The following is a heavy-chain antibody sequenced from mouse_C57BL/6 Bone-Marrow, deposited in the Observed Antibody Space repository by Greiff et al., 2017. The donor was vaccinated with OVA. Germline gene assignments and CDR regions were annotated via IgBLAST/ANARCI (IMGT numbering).Heavy chain of an antibody. CDR2: ISSGGSYT. D-gene: IGHD2-1*01. J-gene: IGHJ2*01. V-gene: IGHV5-6*01. CDR3: ARHEIYYGNYIDY. CDR1: GFTFSSYG. Sequence: EVQGVESGGDLVKPGGSLKLSCAASGFTFSSYGMSWVRQTPDKRLEWVATISSGGSYTYYPDSVKGRFTISRDNAKNNLYLQMSSLKSDDTAMYYWARHEIYYGNYIDYRGQGTTLTGSS.